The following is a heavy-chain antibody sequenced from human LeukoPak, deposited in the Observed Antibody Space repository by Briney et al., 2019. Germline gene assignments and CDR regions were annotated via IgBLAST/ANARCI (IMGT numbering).Heavy chain of an antibody. D-gene: IGHD1-1*01. CDR2: IYYSGST. CDR1: GGSISSYY. J-gene: IGHJ6*03. CDR3: ARVTTWPYYYYYMDV. Sequence: PSETLSLTCTVSGGSISSYYWSWIRQPPGKGLEWIGYIYYSGSTNYNPSLKSRVTISVDTSKNQFSLKLSSVTAADTAVYYFARVTTWPYYYYYMDVWGKGTTVTVSS. V-gene: IGHV4-59*01.